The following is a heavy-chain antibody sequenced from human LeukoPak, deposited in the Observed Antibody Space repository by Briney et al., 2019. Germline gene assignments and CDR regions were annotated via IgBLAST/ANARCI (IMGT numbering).Heavy chain of an antibody. J-gene: IGHJ6*02. CDR2: IIPIFGTA. Sequence: SVKVSCKASGGTFSSYAISWVRQAPGQGLEWMGGIIPIFGTANYAQKFQGRVTITADESTSTAYMELSSLRSEDTAVYYCARGLAPAAILGQPRTYYYYYYGMDVWGQGATVTVSS. D-gene: IGHD2-2*02. V-gene: IGHV1-69*13. CDR1: GGTFSSYA. CDR3: ARGLAPAAILGQPRTYYYYYYGMDV.